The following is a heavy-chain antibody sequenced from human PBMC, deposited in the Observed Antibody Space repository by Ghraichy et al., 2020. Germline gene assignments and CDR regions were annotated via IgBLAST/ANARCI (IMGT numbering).Heavy chain of an antibody. CDR2: INPNSGGT. J-gene: IGHJ4*02. CDR3: AREGSARSFDY. V-gene: IGHV1-2*06. Sequence: ASVKVSCKASGYTFTGYYLHWVRQAPAQGLEWMGRINPNSGGTNYAQKFQGRVTMTRYTSISTAYMELSSLTSDDTAVYFCAREGSARSFDYWGQGTPVTVSS. CDR1: GYTFTGYY.